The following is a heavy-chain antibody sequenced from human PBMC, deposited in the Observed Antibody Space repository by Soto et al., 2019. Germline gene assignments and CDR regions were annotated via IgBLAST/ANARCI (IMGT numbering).Heavy chain of an antibody. CDR1: GFTFSSYS. Sequence: GGSLRLSCAASGFTFSSYSMNWVRQAPGEGLEWVSAISGSGGSTYYADSVKGRFTISRDNSKNTLYLQMNSLRAEDTAVYYCAAGTIELGYWGQGTLVTSPQ. CDR2: ISGSGGST. J-gene: IGHJ4*02. V-gene: IGHV3-23*01. D-gene: IGHD3-3*01. CDR3: AAGTIELGY.